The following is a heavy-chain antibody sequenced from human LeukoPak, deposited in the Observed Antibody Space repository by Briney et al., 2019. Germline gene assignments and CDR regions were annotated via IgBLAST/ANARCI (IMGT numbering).Heavy chain of an antibody. D-gene: IGHD3-10*01. CDR1: GFALSNYW. V-gene: IGHV3-7*01. CDR2: INQDGREK. CDR3: ARDEPGYGEFLLY. J-gene: IGHJ4*02. Sequence: GGSLRLSCAASGFALSNYWMSWVRQAPGKGLEWVANINQDGREKYFVDSVKGRFAISRDNAMNSLYLHMNSLRAEDTAVYYCARDEPGYGEFLLYWGQGTLVTVSS.